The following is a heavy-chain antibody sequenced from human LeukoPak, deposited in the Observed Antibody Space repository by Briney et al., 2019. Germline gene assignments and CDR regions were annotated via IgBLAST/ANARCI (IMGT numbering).Heavy chain of an antibody. Sequence: TGGSLRLSCTASGFTFSNYWMGWVRQAPGKGLEWVANIKEDGTTIYYVDSVKGRFTISRDNAKNSLYLQMNSVRDEDTAVYYCARVVEYGWFDPWGQGTLVAVSS. V-gene: IGHV3-7*01. J-gene: IGHJ5*02. D-gene: IGHD2/OR15-2a*01. CDR2: IKEDGTTI. CDR1: GFTFSNYW. CDR3: ARVVEYGWFDP.